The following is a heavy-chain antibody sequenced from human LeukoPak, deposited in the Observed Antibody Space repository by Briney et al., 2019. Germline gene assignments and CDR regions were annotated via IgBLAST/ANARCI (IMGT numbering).Heavy chain of an antibody. Sequence: GGSLRLSCAASGFTFSSNAMSWVRQAPGKGLEWVSATTGSGGSTSYADSVKGRFTISRDNSKNTLFLQMSSLRAEDTAVYYCAKRGHTAMFGNWGQGTLVTVSS. CDR2: TTGSGGST. V-gene: IGHV3-23*01. J-gene: IGHJ4*02. D-gene: IGHD5-18*01. CDR3: AKRGHTAMFGN. CDR1: GFTFSSNA.